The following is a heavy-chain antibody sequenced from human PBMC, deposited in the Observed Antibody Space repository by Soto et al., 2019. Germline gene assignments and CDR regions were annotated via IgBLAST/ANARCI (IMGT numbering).Heavy chain of an antibody. J-gene: IGHJ5*02. CDR3: ARVKNGINWFDP. D-gene: IGHD1-20*01. CDR1: GGSISSGGYY. V-gene: IGHV4-31*03. CDR2: IYYSGST. Sequence: PSETLSLTCTVSGGSISSGGYYWSWIRQHPGKGLEWIGYIYYSGSTYYNPSLKSRVTISVDTSKNQFSLKLSSVTAADTAVYYCARVKNGINWFDPRGQGTLVTVSS.